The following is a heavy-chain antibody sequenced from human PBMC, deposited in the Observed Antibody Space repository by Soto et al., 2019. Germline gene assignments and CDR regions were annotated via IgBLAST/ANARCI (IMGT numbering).Heavy chain of an antibody. J-gene: IGHJ4*02. CDR1: GYTFTSYG. CDR3: ARGGYFDSSNYLAY. Sequence: ASVKVSGKASGYTFTSYGINWVRQAPGRGLEWMGWINPGNGNTKYSQQFQGRVIIDRDTSASTAYMELSSLRPEDTAVYYCARGGYFDSSNYLAYWGLGTLVTVSS. V-gene: IGHV1-3*01. D-gene: IGHD3-22*01. CDR2: INPGNGNT.